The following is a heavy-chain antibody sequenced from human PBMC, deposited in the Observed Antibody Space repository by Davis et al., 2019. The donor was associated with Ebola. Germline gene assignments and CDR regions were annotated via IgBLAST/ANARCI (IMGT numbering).Heavy chain of an antibody. Sequence: GESLKISCAASGFTFSTYAMHWVRQAPGKGLEWVAVISHDGSNKYYADSVKGRFTISRDKSKNTLYLQMNSLRAEDTALYYCAKSFGYSYGANDYWGQGTLVTVSS. CDR2: ISHDGSNK. J-gene: IGHJ4*02. CDR1: GFTFSTYA. V-gene: IGHV3-30-3*02. CDR3: AKSFGYSYGANDY. D-gene: IGHD5-18*01.